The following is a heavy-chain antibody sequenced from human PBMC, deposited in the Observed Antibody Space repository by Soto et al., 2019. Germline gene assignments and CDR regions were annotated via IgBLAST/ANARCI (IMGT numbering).Heavy chain of an antibody. V-gene: IGHV6-1*01. J-gene: IGHJ4*02. Sequence: SQTLSLTFAISGDSVSSNSAAWNWIRQSPSRGLEWLGRTYYRSKWYNDYAVSVKSRITINPDTSKNQFSLQLNSVTPEDTAVYYCAREIRIAAAGTGGSAIDYWGQGTLVTVSS. CDR1: GDSVSSNSAA. CDR3: AREIRIAAAGTGGSAIDY. D-gene: IGHD6-13*01. CDR2: TYYRSKWYN.